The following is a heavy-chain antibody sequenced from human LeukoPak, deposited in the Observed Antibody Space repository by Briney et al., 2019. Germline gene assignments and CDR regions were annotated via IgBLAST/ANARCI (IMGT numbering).Heavy chain of an antibody. CDR3: AKEFVLQWELPPGLLCELDY. CDR1: GFMFNTYA. Sequence: PGGSLRLSCAASGFMFNTYAMIWVRQAPGKGLEWVSSIVAGGDTTYYADSVKGRFTISRDNSKNTLYLQMNSLRAEDTAVYYCAKEFVLQWELPPGLLCELDYWGQGTLVTVSS. V-gene: IGHV3-23*01. CDR2: IVAGGDTT. J-gene: IGHJ4*02. D-gene: IGHD1-26*01.